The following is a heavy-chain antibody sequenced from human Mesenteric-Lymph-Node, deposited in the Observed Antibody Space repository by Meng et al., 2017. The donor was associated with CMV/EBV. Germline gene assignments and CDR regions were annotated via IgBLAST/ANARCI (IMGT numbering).Heavy chain of an antibody. CDR1: GFTFSSYD. D-gene: IGHD3-3*02. CDR3: ARVSLARVDY. CDR2: IYSGGST. J-gene: IGHJ4*02. V-gene: IGHV3-53*01. Sequence: GGSLRLSCAASGFTFSSYDMHWVRQAPGKGLEWVSVIYSGGSTYYADSVKGRFTISRDNSKNTLYLQMNSLRAEDTAVYYCARVSLARVDYWGQGTLVTVSS.